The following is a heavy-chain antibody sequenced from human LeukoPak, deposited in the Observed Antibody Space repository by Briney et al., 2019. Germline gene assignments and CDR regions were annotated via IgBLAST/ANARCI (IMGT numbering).Heavy chain of an antibody. CDR2: IKQNGDEK. CDR1: GFIVTSNY. Sequence: GGSLRLSCAASGFIVTSNYISWVRQAPGKGLEWVANIKQNGDEKYYVDSVKGRFTISRDNAKNSLYPQMNSLRAEDTAVYYCARDAGPIYDPQSLDYWGQGTLVTVSS. V-gene: IGHV3-7*05. D-gene: IGHD3-16*01. J-gene: IGHJ4*02. CDR3: ARDAGPIYDPQSLDY.